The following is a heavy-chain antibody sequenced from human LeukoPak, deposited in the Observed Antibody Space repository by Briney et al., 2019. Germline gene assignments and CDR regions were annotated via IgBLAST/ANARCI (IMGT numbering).Heavy chain of an antibody. CDR3: AKDRSGGYSYGHIDY. D-gene: IGHD5-18*01. Sequence: GGSLRLSCAASGFTFSSYGMHWVRQVPGKGLEWVAFIRYDGSNKYYADSVKGRFTISRDNSKNTLYLQMNSLRAEDTAVYYCAKDRSGGYSYGHIDYWGQGTLVTVSS. J-gene: IGHJ4*02. CDR1: GFTFSSYG. V-gene: IGHV3-30*02. CDR2: IRYDGSNK.